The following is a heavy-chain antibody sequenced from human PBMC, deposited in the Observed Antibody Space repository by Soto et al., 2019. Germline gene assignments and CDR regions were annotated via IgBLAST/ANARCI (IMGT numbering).Heavy chain of an antibody. D-gene: IGHD6-25*01. CDR2: ISAYNVNT. CDR3: ARVAAAMKHYGMDV. CDR1: GYTFTSYG. Sequence: ASVKVSCKASGYTFTSYGISWVRQAPGQGLEWMGWISAYNVNTNYAQKLQGRVTMTTDTSTSTAYMELRSLRSDDTAVYYCARVAAAMKHYGMDVWGQGTTVTVSS. J-gene: IGHJ6*02. V-gene: IGHV1-18*04.